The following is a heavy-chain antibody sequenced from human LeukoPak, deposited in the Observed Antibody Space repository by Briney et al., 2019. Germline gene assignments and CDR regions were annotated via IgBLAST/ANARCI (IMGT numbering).Heavy chain of an antibody. CDR2: INPNSGGT. J-gene: IGHJ6*02. CDR3: ARDRYYYGSGSYYVYGMDV. V-gene: IGHV1-2*02. D-gene: IGHD3-10*01. CDR1: GYTFTGYY. Sequence: ASVTVSCKASGYTFTGYYMHWVRQAPGQGLEWMGWINPNSGGTNYAQKFQGRVTMTRDTSISTAYMELSRLRSDDTAVYYCARDRYYYGSGSYYVYGMDVGGQGTTVTVSS.